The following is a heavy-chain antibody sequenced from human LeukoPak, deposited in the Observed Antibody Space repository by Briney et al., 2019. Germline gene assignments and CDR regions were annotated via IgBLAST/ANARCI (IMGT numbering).Heavy chain of an antibody. CDR3: ARAGVGGSSWYGYYFDY. V-gene: IGHV4-59*01. J-gene: IGHJ4*02. CDR1: GGSISSYY. CDR2: IYYSGST. D-gene: IGHD6-13*01. Sequence: SETLSLTCTVSGGSISSYYWSWIRQPPGKGLEWIGYIYYSGSTNYNPSLKSRVTISVDTSKNQFSLKLSSVTAADTAVYYCARAGVGGSSWYGYYFDYWGQGTLVTVSS.